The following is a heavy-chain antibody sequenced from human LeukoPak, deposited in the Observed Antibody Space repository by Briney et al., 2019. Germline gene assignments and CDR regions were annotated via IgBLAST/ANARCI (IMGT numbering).Heavy chain of an antibody. Sequence: GGSLRLSCAVSGFTFGNSAMSWVRQAPGKGLEWISGISASGHYTYTADSLKGRFTISRDNSKNTLYLQMNSLRAEDTALYYCAKDGSWGDYQFYFYIDVWATGPRSPSP. CDR3: AKDGSWGDYQFYFYIDV. CDR2: ISASGHYT. J-gene: IGHJ6*03. V-gene: IGHV3-23*01. CDR1: GFTFGNSA. D-gene: IGHD3-16*01.